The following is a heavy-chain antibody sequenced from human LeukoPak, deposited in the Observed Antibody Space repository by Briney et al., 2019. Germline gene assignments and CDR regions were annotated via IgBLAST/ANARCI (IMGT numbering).Heavy chain of an antibody. CDR1: GYTFTSYY. CDR2: INPSGGST. J-gene: IGHJ4*02. D-gene: IGHD3-3*01. V-gene: IGHV1-46*01. Sequence: ASVKVSCKASGYTFTSYYMHWVRQAPGQGLEWMGIINPSGGSTSYAQKFQGRVTMTRDTSTSTVYMELSSLRSEDTAVYYCARIGYDFWSGYAIDYWGQGTLVTASS. CDR3: ARIGYDFWSGYAIDY.